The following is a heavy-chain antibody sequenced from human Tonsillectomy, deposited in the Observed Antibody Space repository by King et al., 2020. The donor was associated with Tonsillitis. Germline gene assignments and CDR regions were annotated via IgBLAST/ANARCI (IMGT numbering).Heavy chain of an antibody. CDR1: GFTFDDYA. CDR3: AKDRTHYYGSGSYS. D-gene: IGHD3-10*01. CDR2: ITWNSDIR. Sequence: VQLVESGGGLVQPGRSLRLSCAASGFTFDDYAMHWVRQAPGKGLEWVSGITWNSDIRGYADSVKGRFTISRDNAKNSLYLQMNSLRPEDTAFYYCAKDRTHYYGSGSYSWGLGTLVTVSS. J-gene: IGHJ4*02. V-gene: IGHV3-9*01.